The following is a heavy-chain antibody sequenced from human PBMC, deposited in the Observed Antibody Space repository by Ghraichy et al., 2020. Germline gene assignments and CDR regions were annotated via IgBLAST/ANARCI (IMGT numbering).Heavy chain of an antibody. CDR2: RSYHGDYE. CDR3: AVLGAAAALFDN. CDR1: GFTFSNYV. J-gene: IGHJ4*02. Sequence: GGSLRLSCTASGFTFSNYVIHWVRQAPGKGLEWVASRSYHGDYEYYGDSVKGRFTISRDNSKSTVYLQMNSLTAEDTAIYYCAVLGAAAALFDNWGQGTLVTVSS. D-gene: IGHD2-2*01. V-gene: IGHV3-30*04.